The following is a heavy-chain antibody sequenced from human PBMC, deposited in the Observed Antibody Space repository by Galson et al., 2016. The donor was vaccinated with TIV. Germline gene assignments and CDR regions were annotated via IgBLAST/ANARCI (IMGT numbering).Heavy chain of an antibody. Sequence: SCKASGYTFASFHISWIRQAPGQGLEWMGWMSPSNGNTGYAQKFRGRITMTRHPSTTTVYMELSGLTSEDTAVYYCARGHYYDSSGYSFDFWGQGTLVTVSS. D-gene: IGHD3-22*01. CDR1: GYTFASFH. CDR2: MSPSNGNT. J-gene: IGHJ4*02. V-gene: IGHV1-8*01. CDR3: ARGHYYDSSGYSFDF.